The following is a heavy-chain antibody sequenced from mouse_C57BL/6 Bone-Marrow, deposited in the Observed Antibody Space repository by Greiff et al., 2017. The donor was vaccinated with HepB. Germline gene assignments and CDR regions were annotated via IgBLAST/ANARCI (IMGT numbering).Heavy chain of an antibody. CDR2: IYPRDGST. V-gene: IGHV1-78*01. CDR1: GYTFTDHT. D-gene: IGHD2-2*01. Sequence: VQLQQSDAELVKPGASVKISCKVSGYTFTDHTIHWMKQRPEQGLEWIGYIYPRDGSTKYNEKFKGKATLTADKSSSTAYMELRSLTSEDSAVYFCARDYYGYGRYFDYWGQGTTLTVSS. CDR3: ARDYYGYGRYFDY. J-gene: IGHJ2*01.